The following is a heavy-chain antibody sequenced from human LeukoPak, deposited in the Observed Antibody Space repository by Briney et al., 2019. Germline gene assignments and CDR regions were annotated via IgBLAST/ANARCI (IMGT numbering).Heavy chain of an antibody. J-gene: IGHJ4*02. V-gene: IGHV4-38-2*02. CDR2: IYHSGST. Sequence: PSETLSLTCTVSGYSISSGYYWGWIRQPPGKGLEWIGSIYHSGSTYYNPSLKSRVTISVDTSKNQFSLRLSSVTAADTAVYYCARDGTNWGQGTLVTVSS. CDR1: GYSISSGYY. CDR3: ARDGTN. D-gene: IGHD1/OR15-1a*01.